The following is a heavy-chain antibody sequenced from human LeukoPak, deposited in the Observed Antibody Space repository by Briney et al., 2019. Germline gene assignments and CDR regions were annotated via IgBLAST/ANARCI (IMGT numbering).Heavy chain of an antibody. CDR2: MKEDGSEI. CDR3: ARESLRYYQDTSGSGYYFDL. J-gene: IGHJ4*02. CDR1: GFTFSAYW. D-gene: IGHD3-22*01. Sequence: GGSLRLSCVGSGFTFSAYWMDWVRQAPGKGLEWAATMKEDGSEIYYVDSVKGRFTISRDNAKKLVYLQLDRLRVEDTAVYYCARESLRYYQDTSGSGYYFDLWGQGTLVTVSS. V-gene: IGHV3-7*01.